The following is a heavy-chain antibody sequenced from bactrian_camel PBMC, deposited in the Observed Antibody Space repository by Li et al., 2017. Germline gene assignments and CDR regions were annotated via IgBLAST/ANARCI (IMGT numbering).Heavy chain of an antibody. V-gene: IGHV3S40*01. CDR2: INSGGGRI. J-gene: IGHJ4*01. CDR3: VEGIYNEYETD. Sequence: VQLVESGGGLVQPGGSLRHSCVGSGFIFSDYDMSWVRQAPGKGLEWVSAINSGGGRIVYADSVKGRFTISRDNAKNTLYLQLNSLKVEDTAMYYCVEGIYNEYETDWGQGTQVTVS. CDR1: GFIFSDYD. D-gene: IGHD4*01.